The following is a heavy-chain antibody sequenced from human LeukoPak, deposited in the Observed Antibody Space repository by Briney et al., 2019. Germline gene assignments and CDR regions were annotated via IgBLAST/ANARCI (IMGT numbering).Heavy chain of an antibody. CDR2: IIPIFGTA. CDR3: ARGRGGKYCSGGSCYSYDYYYYYMDV. CDR1: GYTFTGYY. Sequence: SVKVSCKASGYTFTGYYMHWVRQAPGQGLKWMGGIIPIFGTANYAQKFQGRVTITADKSTSTAYMELSSLRSEDTAVYYCARGRGGKYCSGGSCYSYDYYYYYMDVWGKGTTVTVSS. D-gene: IGHD2-15*01. V-gene: IGHV1-69*06. J-gene: IGHJ6*03.